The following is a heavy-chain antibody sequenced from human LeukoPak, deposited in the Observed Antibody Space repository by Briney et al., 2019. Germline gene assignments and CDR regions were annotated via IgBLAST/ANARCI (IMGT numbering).Heavy chain of an antibody. CDR3: ARDFHCSSTSCYSLDYYYMDV. J-gene: IGHJ6*03. CDR1: GASVSTGGYS. D-gene: IGHD2-2*02. CDR2: IYHSGST. Sequence: SQTLSLTCAVSGASVSTGGYSWSWIRQPPGKALEWIGYIYHSGSTYYNPSLKSRVTISVDGSRNQFSLKLSSVTAADTAVYYCARDFHCSSTSCYSLDYYYMDVWGKGTTVTVSS. V-gene: IGHV4-30-2*01.